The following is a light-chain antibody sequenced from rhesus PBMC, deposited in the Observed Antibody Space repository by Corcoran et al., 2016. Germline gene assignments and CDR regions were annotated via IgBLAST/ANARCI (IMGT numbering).Light chain of an antibody. CDR1: ENVKNY. Sequence: DIQMTQSPSSLSASVGDRVTITCRASENVKNYLNWYQQKPGKAPKRLIYKGYTLQRGVPSRFSGSGSWTDDTFAISSLQPEDVATYYCQHGYGTPFTFGPGTKLDIK. CDR3: QHGYGTPFT. CDR2: KGY. J-gene: IGKJ3*01. V-gene: IGKV1-74*01.